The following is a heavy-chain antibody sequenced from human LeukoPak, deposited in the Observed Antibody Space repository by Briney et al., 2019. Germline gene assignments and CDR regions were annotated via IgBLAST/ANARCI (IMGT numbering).Heavy chain of an antibody. J-gene: IGHJ4*02. Sequence: PGGSLRHSCATSGFTFSTYAMHWVRQAPGKGLEWVAVISFDGTDKYYADSVKGRFTISRDSSKNTLYLQMNSLRAEDSAVYYCARQDDKYGGDYWGQGTLVTVSS. CDR2: ISFDGTDK. CDR3: ARQDDKYGGDY. CDR1: GFTFSTYA. V-gene: IGHV3-30*04. D-gene: IGHD3-22*01.